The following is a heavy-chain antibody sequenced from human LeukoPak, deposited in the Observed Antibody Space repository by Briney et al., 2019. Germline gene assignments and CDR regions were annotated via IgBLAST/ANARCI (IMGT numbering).Heavy chain of an antibody. CDR2: IYYSGST. CDR3: ARDQGGD. J-gene: IGHJ4*02. V-gene: IGHV4-39*02. CDR1: GGSISSSSYY. D-gene: IGHD2-21*01. Sequence: SETLSLTCTVSGGSISSSSYYWGWIRQPPGKGLEWIGSIYYSGSTYYNPSLKSRVTISVDTSKNQFSLKLSSVTAADTAVYYCARDQGGDWGQGTLVTVSS.